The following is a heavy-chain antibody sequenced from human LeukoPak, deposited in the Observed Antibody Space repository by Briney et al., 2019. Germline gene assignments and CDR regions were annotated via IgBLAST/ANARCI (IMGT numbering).Heavy chain of an antibody. CDR2: ISGSGGST. J-gene: IGHJ5*02. V-gene: IGHV3-23*01. CDR3: AKGGLGWELLPWFDP. Sequence: PGGSLRLSCAASGFTFSSYAMSWVRQAPGKGLEWVSAISGSGGSTYYADSVKGRFTISRDNSKNTLYLQMNSLRAEDTAVYYCAKGGLGWELLPWFDPWGQGTLVTVSS. CDR1: GFTFSSYA. D-gene: IGHD1-26*01.